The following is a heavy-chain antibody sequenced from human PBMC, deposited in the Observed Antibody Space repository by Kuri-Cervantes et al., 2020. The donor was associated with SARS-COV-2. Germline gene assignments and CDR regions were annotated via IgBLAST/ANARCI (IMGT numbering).Heavy chain of an antibody. CDR2: ISGSGGST. CDR1: GFTFDDYA. CDR3: AKDEAVAGTPSPFDY. V-gene: IGHV3-23*01. D-gene: IGHD6-19*01. J-gene: IGHJ4*02. Sequence: GESLKISCAASGFTFDDYAMHWVRQAPGKGLEWVSGISGSGGSTYYADSVKGRFTISRDNSKNTLYLQMNSLRAEDTAVYYCAKDEAVAGTPSPFDYWGQGTLVTVSS.